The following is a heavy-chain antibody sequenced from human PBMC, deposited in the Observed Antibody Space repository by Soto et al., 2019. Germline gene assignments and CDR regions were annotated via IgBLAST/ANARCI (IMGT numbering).Heavy chain of an antibody. D-gene: IGHD6-13*01. Sequence: HPGGSLRLSCVASGFTFSRYWMSWVRQAPGKGLEWVANIKQDGSEKYYVDSVKGRFTISRDNARNSLYLQMNSLRVEDTAVYYCARDLWSIVPDGNQGSWGQGSLVTVSS. CDR3: ARDLWSIVPDGNQGS. V-gene: IGHV3-7*01. J-gene: IGHJ5*02. CDR1: GFTFSRYW. CDR2: IKQDGSEK.